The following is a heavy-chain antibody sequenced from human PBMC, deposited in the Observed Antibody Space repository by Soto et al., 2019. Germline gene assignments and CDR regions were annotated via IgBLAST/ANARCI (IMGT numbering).Heavy chain of an antibody. V-gene: IGHV4-34*01. Sequence: SETLSLTCAVYGGSFSGYYWSWIRQPPGKGLEWIGEINHSGSTNYNPSLKSRVTISVDTSKNQFSLKLSSVTAADTAVYYCARLQAGPYGMGVWGQGTTVTVSS. CDR3: ARLQAGPYGMGV. J-gene: IGHJ6*02. CDR2: INHSGST. CDR1: GGSFSGYY.